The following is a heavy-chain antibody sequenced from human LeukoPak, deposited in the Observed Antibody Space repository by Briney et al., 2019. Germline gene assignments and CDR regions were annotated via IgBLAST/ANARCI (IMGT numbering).Heavy chain of an antibody. V-gene: IGHV1-2*01. CDR1: GYTFTGYY. Sequence: ASVKVSCKASGYTFTGYYMHWVRQAPGQGLEWMGRINPNSGGTNYAQKFQGSGTTTRDASISTAYMELRRLRSDDTAVYYCAALGSSGYYFRYYYMDVWGKGTTVTVSS. CDR3: AALGSSGYYFRYYYMDV. D-gene: IGHD3-22*01. J-gene: IGHJ6*03. CDR2: INPNSGGT.